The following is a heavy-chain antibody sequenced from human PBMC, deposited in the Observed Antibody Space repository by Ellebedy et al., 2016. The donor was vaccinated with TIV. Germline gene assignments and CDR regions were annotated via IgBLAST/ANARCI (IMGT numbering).Heavy chain of an antibody. D-gene: IGHD2-15*01. CDR1: GSTFSSYW. CDR2: ISSSSSTI. V-gene: IGHV3-48*04. Sequence: GGSLRLSCADSGSTFSSYWMGWVRQAPGKGLEWVSYISSSSSTIYYADSVKGRFTISRDNAKNSLYLQMNSLRAEDTAVYYCARGRVAATLLLNYWGQGTLVTVSS. J-gene: IGHJ4*02. CDR3: ARGRVAATLLLNY.